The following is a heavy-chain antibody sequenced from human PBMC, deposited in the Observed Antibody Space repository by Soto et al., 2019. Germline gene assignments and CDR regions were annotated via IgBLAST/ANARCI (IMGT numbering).Heavy chain of an antibody. Sequence: QAQLVESGGGLVQPGTSLRLSCAVSGFSFRTYGFHWVRQPPGKGLEWVAVISPKGHSDSVVGRFTISRDNSKDTLYLQINNSRAEDTAVYYCARDDAFGNENAFDLWGRGTMVTVSS. V-gene: IGHV3-33*01. J-gene: IGHJ3*01. CDR1: GFSFRTYG. D-gene: IGHD1-1*01. CDR2: ISPK. CDR3: ARDDAFGNENAFDL.